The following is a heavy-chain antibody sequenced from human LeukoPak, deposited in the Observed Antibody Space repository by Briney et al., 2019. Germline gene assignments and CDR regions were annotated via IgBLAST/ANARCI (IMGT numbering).Heavy chain of an antibody. Sequence: GGSLRLSCAASGFTFSDAWMSWVRQAPGKGLEWVAFVRFDGSHKYYADSVKGRFTISRDNSKNTLFLQMNSLRAEDTAVYYCARDGVTTDAFDIWGQGTMVTVSS. D-gene: IGHD4-17*01. J-gene: IGHJ3*02. CDR2: VRFDGSHK. CDR1: GFTFSDAW. V-gene: IGHV3-30*02. CDR3: ARDGVTTDAFDI.